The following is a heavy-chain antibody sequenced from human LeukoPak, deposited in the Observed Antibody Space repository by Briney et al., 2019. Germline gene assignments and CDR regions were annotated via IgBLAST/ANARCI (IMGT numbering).Heavy chain of an antibody. CDR3: ARGRGGSWGPVSGRGLDY. CDR1: GFTFISYG. J-gene: IGHJ4*02. D-gene: IGHD3-16*01. CDR2: IWYDGSNK. V-gene: IGHV3-33*01. Sequence: PGGSLRFSCAASGFTFISYGMHWVRQALGKGLEWVAVIWYDGSNKYYADSVKGRFTISRDNSKNTLYLQMNSLRAEDTAVYYCARGRGGSWGPVSGRGLDYWGQGTLVTVSS.